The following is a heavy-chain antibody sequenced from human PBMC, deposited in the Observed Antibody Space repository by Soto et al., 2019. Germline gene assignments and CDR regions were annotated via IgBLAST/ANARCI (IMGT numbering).Heavy chain of an antibody. Sequence: SETLSLTCTVSGGSISSGDYYWSWIRQPPGKGLEWIGYIYYSGSTYYNPSLKSRVTISVDTSKNQFSLKLSSVTAADTAVYYCARTIYYYYYMDVWGKGITVTVSS. CDR2: IYYSGST. CDR1: GGSISSGDYY. CDR3: ARTIYYYYYMDV. J-gene: IGHJ6*03. V-gene: IGHV4-30-4*01. D-gene: IGHD3-10*01.